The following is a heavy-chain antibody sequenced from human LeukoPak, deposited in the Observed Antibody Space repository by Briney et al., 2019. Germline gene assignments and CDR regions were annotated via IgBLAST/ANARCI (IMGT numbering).Heavy chain of an antibody. CDR3: ARGAPIGGSGSYSVCFDP. D-gene: IGHD3-10*01. CDR2: INPSGGST. CDR1: GYTFTSYD. V-gene: IGHV1-46*01. J-gene: IGHJ5*02. Sequence: ASVKVSCKASGYTFTSYDINWVRQATGQGLEWMGIINPSGGSTSYAQKFQGRVTMTRDTSTSTVYMELSSLRSEDTAVYYCARGAPIGGSGSYSVCFDPWGQGTLVTVSS.